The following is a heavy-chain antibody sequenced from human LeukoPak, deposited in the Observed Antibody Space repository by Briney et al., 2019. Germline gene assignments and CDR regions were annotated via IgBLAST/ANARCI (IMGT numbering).Heavy chain of an antibody. CDR3: ARLEYSYGYFIDY. CDR1: GGSISSSSYH. Sequence: LSLTCTVSGGSISSSSYHWGWIRQAPGKGLEWVSYISSSSRNTNYADSVKGRFSISRDNAKNSLYLQTNSLRAEDTAVYYCARLEYSYGYFIDYWGQGSLVTVSS. J-gene: IGHJ4*02. V-gene: IGHV3-11*03. D-gene: IGHD5-18*01. CDR2: ISSSSRNT.